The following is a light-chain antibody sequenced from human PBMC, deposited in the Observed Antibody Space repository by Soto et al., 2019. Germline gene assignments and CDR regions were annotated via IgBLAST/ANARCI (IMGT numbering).Light chain of an antibody. Sequence: EIVLTQSPGTLSLSPGERATLSCRASQSIRSSYLTWYQQKPGQAPRLLIYGASTRATGIPDRFSGSGSGTDFTLTISRLEPEDFAVYYCQQYGSSLWTFGPGTKV. V-gene: IGKV3-20*01. CDR2: GAS. J-gene: IGKJ1*01. CDR3: QQYGSSLWT. CDR1: QSIRSSY.